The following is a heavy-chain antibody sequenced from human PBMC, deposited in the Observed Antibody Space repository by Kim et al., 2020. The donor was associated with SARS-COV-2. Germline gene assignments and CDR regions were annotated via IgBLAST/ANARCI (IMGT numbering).Heavy chain of an antibody. CDR1: GFTFSSHW. CDR2: ITSDGSSK. Sequence: GGSLRLSCAASGFTFSSHWMHWVRQAPGKGLVWVSRITSDGSSKRYADSVKGRFTISRDNAKNTLYLQMNSLRAEDTAVYYCARGWFGAYYFDYWGQGNLVTVSS. J-gene: IGHJ4*02. D-gene: IGHD3-10*01. CDR3: ARGWFGAYYFDY. V-gene: IGHV3-74*01.